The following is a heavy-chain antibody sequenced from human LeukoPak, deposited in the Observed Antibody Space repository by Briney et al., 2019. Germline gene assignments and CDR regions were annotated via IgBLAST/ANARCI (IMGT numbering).Heavy chain of an antibody. V-gene: IGHV1-18*01. CDR1: GYTFTIYG. J-gene: IGHJ6*02. Sequence: ASVKVSCKASGYTFTIYGISWVRQAPGQGLEWMGWISAYNGNTNYAQKLQGRVTMTTDTSTSTAYMELRSLRSDDTAVYYCARDVGKKLWFGGSYYYGMDVWGQGTTVTVSS. CDR3: ARDVGKKLWFGGSYYYGMDV. CDR2: ISAYNGNT. D-gene: IGHD3-10*01.